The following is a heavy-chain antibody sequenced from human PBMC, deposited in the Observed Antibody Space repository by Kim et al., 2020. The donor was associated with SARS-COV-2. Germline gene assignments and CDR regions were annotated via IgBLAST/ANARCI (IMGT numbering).Heavy chain of an antibody. J-gene: IGHJ5*02. D-gene: IGHD2-2*01. CDR3: AKDGRPAAIISWFDP. CDR2: ISYDGSNK. V-gene: IGHV3-30*18. Sequence: GGSLRLSCAASGFTFSSYGMHWVRQAPGKGLEWVAVISYDGSNKYYADSVKGRFTISRDNSKNTLYLQMNSLRAEDTAVYYCAKDGRPAAIISWFDPWGQGTLVTVSS. CDR1: GFTFSSYG.